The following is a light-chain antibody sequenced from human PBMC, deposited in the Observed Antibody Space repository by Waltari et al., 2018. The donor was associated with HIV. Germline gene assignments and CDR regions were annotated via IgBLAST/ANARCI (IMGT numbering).Light chain of an antibody. CDR1: NSNIGSNY. J-gene: IGLJ3*02. Sequence: QSVLTQPPSVSGTPGQRVTISCSGGNSNIGSNYVYWYQQLPGTVPKLLIYRNNLRPSGGPDRFSGSKSGTSASLAISGLRSEDEADYYCAVWDDSLTNWLFGGGTKLTVL. CDR2: RNN. V-gene: IGLV1-47*01. CDR3: AVWDDSLTNWL.